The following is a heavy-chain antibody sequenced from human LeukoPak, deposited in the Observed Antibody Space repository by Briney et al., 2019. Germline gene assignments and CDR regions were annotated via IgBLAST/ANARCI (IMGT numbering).Heavy chain of an antibody. CDR2: LYTSGRT. J-gene: IGHJ6*03. CDR1: GGAIISYY. V-gene: IGHV4-4*07. D-gene: IGHD3-22*01. CDR3: ARDLYYDSTGYYLNYHYYMDV. Sequence: PSETLSLTCTVSGGAIISYYWSWIRQSAGKGLEWIGRLYTSGRTDYNPSLKSRVSMSVDTSMNLLSLKLSSVTAADTAVYYCARDLYYDSTGYYLNYHYYMDVWGVGTTVTVSS.